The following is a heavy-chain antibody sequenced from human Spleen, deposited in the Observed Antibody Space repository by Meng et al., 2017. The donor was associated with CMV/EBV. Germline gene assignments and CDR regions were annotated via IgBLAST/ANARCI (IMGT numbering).Heavy chain of an antibody. D-gene: IGHD2/OR15-2a*01. CDR1: GGSFSGYY. J-gene: IGHJ6*02. CDR3: ARDPNRISDYFESYHGLDV. CDR2: INHSGST. Sequence: SETLSLTCAVYGGSFSGYYWSWIRQPPGKGLEWIGEINHSGSTNYNPSLKSRVTISVDTSKNQFSLKLSSVTAADTAVYYCARDPNRISDYFESYHGLDVWGRGTTVTVSS. V-gene: IGHV4-34*01.